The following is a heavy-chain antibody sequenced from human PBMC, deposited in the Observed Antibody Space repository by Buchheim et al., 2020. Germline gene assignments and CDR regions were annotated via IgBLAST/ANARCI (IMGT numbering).Heavy chain of an antibody. Sequence: QVQLVQSGAEVKKPGASVKVSCKASGYTFTSYDINWVRQATGQGLEWMGWMNPNSGNTGYAQKFQGRVTMTRNTSISTAYMELSSLRSEDTAVYYGARRSTIFGVDDYYYYGMDVWGQGTT. V-gene: IGHV1-8*01. CDR2: MNPNSGNT. D-gene: IGHD3-3*01. J-gene: IGHJ6*02. CDR1: GYTFTSYD. CDR3: ARRSTIFGVDDYYYYGMDV.